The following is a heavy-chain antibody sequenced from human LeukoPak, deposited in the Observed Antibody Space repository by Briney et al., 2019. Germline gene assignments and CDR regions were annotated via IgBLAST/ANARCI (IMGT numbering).Heavy chain of an antibody. D-gene: IGHD2-15*01. CDR1: GFTFSTYA. J-gene: IGHJ4*02. CDR3: LGYCSGGSCYSGGY. V-gene: IGHV3-23*01. Sequence: GGSLRLSCATSGFTFSTYAMSWVRQAPGKGLEWVSAITPTGGNTYYADSVKGRFTISRDTSKNTQFLQMNSLRAEDTAVYYCLGYCSGGSCYSGGYWGQGTLVTVSS. CDR2: ITPTGGNT.